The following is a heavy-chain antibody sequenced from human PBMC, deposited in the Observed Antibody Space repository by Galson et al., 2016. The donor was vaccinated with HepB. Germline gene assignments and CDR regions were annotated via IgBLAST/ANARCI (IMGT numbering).Heavy chain of an antibody. CDR2: IYHSGNT. CDR1: GGSISRSNW. D-gene: IGHD3-9*01. V-gene: IGHV4-4*02. J-gene: IGHJ4*02. CDR3: ARGSVLRYSGFYFDS. Sequence: SETLSLTCAVSGGSISRSNWWSWVRQPPGKGLEWIGEIYHSGNTNYNPSLKNRVTIPVDKSKNQFSLNLTSVTAADTAVYYCARGSVLRYSGFYFDSGGQGTLVTISS.